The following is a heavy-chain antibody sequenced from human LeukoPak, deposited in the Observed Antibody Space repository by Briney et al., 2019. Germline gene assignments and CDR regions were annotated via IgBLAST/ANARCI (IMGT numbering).Heavy chain of an antibody. J-gene: IGHJ4*02. CDR3: ATVEREYFDTSGYFNY. Sequence: ASVKVSCKASGYSFADYYMHWVRQAPGQGLEWMGWIKPNSGDTRSAQKFQGRVIMTRDTSTGTAYMELSSLRYDDTAVYYCATVEREYFDTSGYFNYWGQGSLVTVSS. CDR1: GYSFADYY. CDR2: IKPNSGDT. D-gene: IGHD3-22*01. V-gene: IGHV1-2*02.